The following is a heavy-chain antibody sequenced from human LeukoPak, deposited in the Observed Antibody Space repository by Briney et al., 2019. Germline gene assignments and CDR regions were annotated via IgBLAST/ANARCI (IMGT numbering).Heavy chain of an antibody. J-gene: IGHJ6*02. D-gene: IGHD2-15*01. CDR3: ARDLPVGQSYFGLDV. Sequence: ASVKVSCKAFGYTFTGHYVQWVRQAPGQGLEWMGWMDPNSGGTNYAQKFYGRVIMTRDTSITTAYMELTRLTSDDTAVYYCARDLPVGQSYFGLDVWGQGTAVTVSS. CDR1: GYTFTGHY. V-gene: IGHV1-2*02. CDR2: MDPNSGGT.